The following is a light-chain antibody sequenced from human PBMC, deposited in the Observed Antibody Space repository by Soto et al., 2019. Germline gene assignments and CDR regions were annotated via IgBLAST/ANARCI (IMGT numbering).Light chain of an antibody. Sequence: EIVLTQSPGTLSLSPGERATLSCRASQSVSSSYLAWYQQKPGQAPRLLIYGASSRATGIPDRFSGSGSGTAFTLTLSRLEPEDFAVYYCQQYGSSPPNTFGQGTKLEIK. CDR1: QSVSSSY. V-gene: IGKV3-20*01. CDR2: GAS. J-gene: IGKJ2*01. CDR3: QQYGSSPPNT.